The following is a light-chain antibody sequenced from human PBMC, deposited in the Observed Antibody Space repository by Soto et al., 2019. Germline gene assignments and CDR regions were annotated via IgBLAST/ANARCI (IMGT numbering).Light chain of an antibody. Sequence: VMTQSPATLSLSPGERATLSCRASQSVNSNLAWYQQKPGQSPRLLIYDASHRATGVPARFSGSGSGTDFTLTISGLEPEDFAVYYCQQRSVWPITFGQGTRLEI. CDR2: DAS. J-gene: IGKJ5*01. CDR3: QQRSVWPIT. CDR1: QSVNSN. V-gene: IGKV3-11*01.